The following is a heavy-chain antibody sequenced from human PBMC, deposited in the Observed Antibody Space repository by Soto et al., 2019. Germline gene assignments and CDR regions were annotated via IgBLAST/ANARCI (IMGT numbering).Heavy chain of an antibody. D-gene: IGHD3-16*02. CDR2: IIPIFGTA. J-gene: IGHJ4*02. CDR3: AREGIYDYVGGSYPKQARPFFY. Sequence: QVQLVQSGAEVKKPGSSVKVSCKASGGTFSSYAISWVRQAPGQGLEWMGGIIPIFGTANYAQKFQGRVTITADESTGTADKELSSRRSEDTDVYYCAREGIYDYVGGSYPKQARPFFYWGQGTLVTVS. V-gene: IGHV1-69*01. CDR1: GGTFSSYA.